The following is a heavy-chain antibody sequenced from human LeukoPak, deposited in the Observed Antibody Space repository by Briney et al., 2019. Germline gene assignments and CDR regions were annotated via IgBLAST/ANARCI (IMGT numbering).Heavy chain of an antibody. CDR3: AKDVGQKGLIAALDS. D-gene: IGHD6-13*01. V-gene: IGHV3-30*18. CDR2: ISYDGSNK. CDR1: GFTFSTYG. J-gene: IGHJ4*02. Sequence: GRSLRLSCAASGFTFSTYGMHWVRQAPGKGLEWVAVISYDGSNKYYADSVKGRFTISRDNSKNTLYLQMNSLRAEDTAVYYCAKDVGQKGLIAALDSWGQGTLVTVSS.